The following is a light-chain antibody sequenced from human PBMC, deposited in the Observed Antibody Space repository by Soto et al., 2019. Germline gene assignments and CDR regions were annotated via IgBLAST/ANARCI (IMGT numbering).Light chain of an antibody. CDR1: SNDIDNYNF. CDR2: DGT. J-gene: IGLJ2*01. CDR3: CSRSGGDTSAL. V-gene: IGLV2-23*01. Sequence: QSALTQPASVSGSPGQSITISCSGTSNDIDNYNFVSWYQQHPGQAPKLIIYDGTARPSGVSHRFSGSRSDNTASLTISGFRAEGEAEDDYCSRSGGDTSALFGGGTKLTVL.